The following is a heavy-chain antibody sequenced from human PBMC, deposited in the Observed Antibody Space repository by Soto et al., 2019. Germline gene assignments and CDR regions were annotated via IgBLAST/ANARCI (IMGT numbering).Heavy chain of an antibody. Sequence: QVQLVQSGAEVKKPGSSVKVSCKASGGTFSSYAISWVRQAPGQGLEWMGGIIPTFGTANYAQKFQGRGTITADESTSTAYMELSSLRSEDTAVYYCAPYGSGSYYSGWFDPWGQGTLVTVSS. V-gene: IGHV1-69*01. CDR1: GGTFSSYA. CDR3: APYGSGSYYSGWFDP. CDR2: IIPTFGTA. J-gene: IGHJ5*02. D-gene: IGHD3-10*01.